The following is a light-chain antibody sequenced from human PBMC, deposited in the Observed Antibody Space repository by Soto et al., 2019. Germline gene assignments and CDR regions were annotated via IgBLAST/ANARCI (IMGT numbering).Light chain of an antibody. V-gene: IGKV1-39*01. Sequence: DIQMTQSPSSLSASIGDIITITCRASQSISTYLNWYQQKPEKAPKPLIYGASTLQNGVPSRFSGSGSATDYTLTISGLQPEDFATYYCQQSFITPPLTFGGGTKVEMK. CDR1: QSISTY. J-gene: IGKJ4*01. CDR3: QQSFITPPLT. CDR2: GAS.